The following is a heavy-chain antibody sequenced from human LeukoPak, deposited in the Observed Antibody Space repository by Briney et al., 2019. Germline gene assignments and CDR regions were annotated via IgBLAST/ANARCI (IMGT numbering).Heavy chain of an antibody. CDR2: IYYSGST. Sequence: PSETLSLTCTVSGGSISGYYWSWIRQPPGKGLEWIGYIYYSGSTSYNPSLKSRVTISIETYKNQFSLKLTTVTAADTAVYYCGRGGHSISSYWFDPWGQGTLVTVSS. CDR3: GRGGHSISSYWFDP. J-gene: IGHJ5*02. D-gene: IGHD6-6*01. CDR1: GGSISGYY. V-gene: IGHV4-59*01.